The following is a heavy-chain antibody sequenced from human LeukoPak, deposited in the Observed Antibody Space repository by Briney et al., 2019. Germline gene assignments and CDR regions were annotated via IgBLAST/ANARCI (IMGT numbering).Heavy chain of an antibody. V-gene: IGHV1-2*02. Sequence: ASVKVSCKASGYTFTDYYIHWVRQAPGQGLEWMGWINPNNGGTYYAQTFQGRVTMTRDTSISTAYMELSSLRADDTAVYYCTRDAGGGDCYSCPNWFDPWGQGTLVTVSS. CDR3: TRDAGGGDCYSCPNWFDP. D-gene: IGHD2-21*02. CDR2: INPNNGGT. CDR1: GYTFTDYY. J-gene: IGHJ5*02.